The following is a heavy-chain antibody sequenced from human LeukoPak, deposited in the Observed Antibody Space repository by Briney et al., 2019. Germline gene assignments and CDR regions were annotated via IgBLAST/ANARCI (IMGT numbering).Heavy chain of an antibody. D-gene: IGHD5-18*01. CDR1: GYTFTSYY. V-gene: IGHV1-46*01. CDR3: ARPSGEGYSHGYRLDY. Sequence: GASVKVSCKASGYTFTSYYMHWVRQAPGQGLEWMGIINPSGGSTSYAQKFQGRVTMTRDMSTSTVYMELSSLRSEDTAVYYCARPSGEGYSHGYRLDYWGQGTLVTVSS. CDR2: INPSGGST. J-gene: IGHJ4*02.